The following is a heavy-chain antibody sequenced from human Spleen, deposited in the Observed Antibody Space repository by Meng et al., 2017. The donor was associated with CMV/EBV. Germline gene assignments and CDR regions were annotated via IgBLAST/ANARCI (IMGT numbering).Heavy chain of an antibody. J-gene: IGHJ5*02. V-gene: IGHV4-59*01. CDR3: AGDSTYCSSTSCYGWNWFDP. Sequence: SETLSLTCTVSGGSITTYYWNWIRQPPGKGLEWIGYIFHNGNTDYNPSLKSRVTISLDTSKNQFSLKLNSVTAADTAVYYCAGDSTYCSSTSCYGWNWFDPWGQGTLVTVSS. CDR1: GGSITTYY. CDR2: IFHNGNT. D-gene: IGHD2-2*01.